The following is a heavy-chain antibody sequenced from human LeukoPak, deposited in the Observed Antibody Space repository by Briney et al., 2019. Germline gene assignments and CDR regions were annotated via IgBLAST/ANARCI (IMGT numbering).Heavy chain of an antibody. J-gene: IGHJ4*02. CDR1: GGTFSSYA. CDR2: IIPIFGTA. Sequence: GASVKVSCKASGGTFSSYAISWVRQAPGQGLEWMGGIIPIFGTANYARKFQGRVTITADESTSTAYMELSSLRSEDTAVYYCASGMVRGPFDYWGQGTLVTVSS. CDR3: ASGMVRGPFDY. D-gene: IGHD3-10*01. V-gene: IGHV1-69*13.